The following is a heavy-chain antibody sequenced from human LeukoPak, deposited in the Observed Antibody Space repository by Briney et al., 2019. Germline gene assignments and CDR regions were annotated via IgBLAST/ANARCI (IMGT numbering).Heavy chain of an antibody. J-gene: IGHJ4*02. CDR3: ARGGPFPSGSSSREYYLDY. CDR2: RSIYNGNT. CDR1: GYDFINYG. D-gene: IGHD6-6*01. V-gene: IGHV1-18*01. Sequence: ASVKVSCKASGYDFINYGISWIRQAPGQGLEWMGWRSIYNGNTDYKLQGRVTMTTDTSTSTAYMEVRSLRSDDTAVYYCARGGPFPSGSSSREYYLDYWGQGTLVTVSS.